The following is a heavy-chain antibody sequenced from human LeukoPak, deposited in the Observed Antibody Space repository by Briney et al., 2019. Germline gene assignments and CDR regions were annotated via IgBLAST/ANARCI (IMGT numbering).Heavy chain of an antibody. CDR1: GFTFSSYA. J-gene: IGHJ4*02. CDR3: ASNGGNSGTFLQLDY. D-gene: IGHD1-26*01. V-gene: IGHV3-66*02. Sequence: GGSLRLSCAASGFTFSSYAMSWVRQAPGKGLEWVSVIYSGGNTYHTDSVKGRFTIFRDNSENTLYLQMNSLRAEDTAVYYCASNGGNSGTFLQLDYWGQGTLVTVSS. CDR2: IYSGGNT.